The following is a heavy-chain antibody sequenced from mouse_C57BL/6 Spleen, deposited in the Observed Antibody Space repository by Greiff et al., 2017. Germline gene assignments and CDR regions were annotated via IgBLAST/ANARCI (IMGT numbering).Heavy chain of an antibody. CDR2: IRLKSGNYET. J-gene: IGHJ2*01. Sequence: EVKLVEPGGGLVQPGGSVKLSCVASGFTFSNYWMNWVRQSPEKGLEWVGQIRLKSGNYETHYAVSVKGRFTISRDDSTRSVYLQMNNLSAEYTGIYYCTGGDYWGQGTTLTVAS. CDR1: GFTFSNYW. V-gene: IGHV6-3*01. CDR3: TGGDY.